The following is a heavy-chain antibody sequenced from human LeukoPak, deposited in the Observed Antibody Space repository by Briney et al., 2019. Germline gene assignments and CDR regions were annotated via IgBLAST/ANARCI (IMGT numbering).Heavy chain of an antibody. V-gene: IGHV3-7*01. CDR2: IKEDGSDK. CDR3: ARDILTGYFMFYFDY. Sequence: GGSLRLSCAASGFTFSHYWMSWVRQAPGKGLEWVANIKEDGSDKYYVDSVKGWFTISRDNAQKSVFLQMNNLRAEDSAVYYCARDILTGYFMFYFDYWGQGNLVSVSS. CDR1: GFTFSHYW. D-gene: IGHD3-9*01. J-gene: IGHJ4*02.